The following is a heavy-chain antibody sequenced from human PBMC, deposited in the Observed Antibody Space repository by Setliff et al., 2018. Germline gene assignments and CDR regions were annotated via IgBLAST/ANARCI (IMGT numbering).Heavy chain of an antibody. CDR1: GGSVSNSGFF. Sequence: SETLSLTCTVSGGSVSNSGFFWGWLRQAPGKGLEWIGNIYYSGTTYSNASLASRLTISVDTAKNQFSLKLTSVTAADTAVYYCARTGTYRYFDYWGQGTRVTVSS. CDR2: IYYSGTT. J-gene: IGHJ4*02. V-gene: IGHV4-39*01. D-gene: IGHD1-1*01. CDR3: ARTGTYRYFDY.